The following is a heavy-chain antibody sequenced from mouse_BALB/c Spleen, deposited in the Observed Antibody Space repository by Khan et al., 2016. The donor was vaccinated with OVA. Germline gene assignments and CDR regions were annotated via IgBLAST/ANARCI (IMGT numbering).Heavy chain of an antibody. V-gene: IGHV3-1*02. D-gene: IGHD2-1*01. CDR2: IYHSGTI. CDR3: ARDGNYMDY. Sequence: EVQLQESGPDLVKPSQSLSLTRTVTGYSITSGYSWHWIRQFPGNKLEWMGYIYHSGTINYNPSLKSRFSITRDTSKNLFFLQLNSVTTEDTATYYCARDGNYMDYWGQGTSVTVSS. J-gene: IGHJ4*01. CDR1: GYSITSGYS.